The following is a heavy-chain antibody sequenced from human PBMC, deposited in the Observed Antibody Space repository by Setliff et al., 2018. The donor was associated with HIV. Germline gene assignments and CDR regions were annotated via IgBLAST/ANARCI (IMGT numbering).Heavy chain of an antibody. CDR1: GVSVRSVDH. V-gene: IGHV4-30-4*08. CDR3: GRARSSWYNTSPYYFDS. CDR2: FSYTDEP. Sequence: SETLSLTCTVSGVSVRSVDHWSWVRQAPGKGLELIGYFSYTDEPYINYLEYFNPSLKNRLAITLDKPRNQFSLKLTSVTAADTAVYYCGRARSSWYNTSPYYFDSWGQGTLVTVSS. J-gene: IGHJ4*02. D-gene: IGHD1-20*01.